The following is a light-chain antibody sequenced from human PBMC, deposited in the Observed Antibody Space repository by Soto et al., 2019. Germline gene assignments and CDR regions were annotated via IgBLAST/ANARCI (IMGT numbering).Light chain of an antibody. CDR3: ASYTTTFSYV. V-gene: IGLV2-14*01. CDR1: SSDVGGYNY. J-gene: IGLJ1*01. Sequence: QSALTQPASVSGSPGQSITISCTGTSSDVGGYNYVSWYQQHPGKAPKLMIYDVSNRPSGVSNRFSGSKSGNTASLTISGLQAEDEPDYYCASYTTTFSYVFGSGTKLTVL. CDR2: DVS.